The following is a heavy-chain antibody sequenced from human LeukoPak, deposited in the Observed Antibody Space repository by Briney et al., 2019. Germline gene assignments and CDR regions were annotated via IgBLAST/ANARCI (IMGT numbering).Heavy chain of an antibody. CDR2: MREDGSEN. CDR1: GFTFSSYW. V-gene: IGHV3-7*01. D-gene: IGHD5-24*01. J-gene: IGHJ4*02. Sequence: GGSLRLSCAASGFTFSSYWMSWVRQAPGKGLEWVANMREDGSENYYVDSLKGRFTISRDNAKNSLYLQMNSLRAEDTAVYYCARRDDHNGRDYRGQGTLVTVSS. CDR3: ARRDDHNGRDY.